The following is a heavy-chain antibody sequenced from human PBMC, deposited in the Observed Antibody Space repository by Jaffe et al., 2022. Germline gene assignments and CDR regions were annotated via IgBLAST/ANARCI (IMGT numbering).Heavy chain of an antibody. CDR1: GFTFSSYE. CDR2: ISSSGSTI. V-gene: IGHV3-48*03. D-gene: IGHD3-9*01. J-gene: IGHJ4*02. Sequence: EVQLVESGGGLVQPGGSLRLSCAASGFTFSSYEMNWVRQAPGKGLEWVSYISSSGSTIYYADSVKGRFTISRDNAKNSLYLQMNSLRAEDTAVYYCARDIRDDYDILSAFDYWGQGTLVTVSS. CDR3: ARDIRDDYDILSAFDY.